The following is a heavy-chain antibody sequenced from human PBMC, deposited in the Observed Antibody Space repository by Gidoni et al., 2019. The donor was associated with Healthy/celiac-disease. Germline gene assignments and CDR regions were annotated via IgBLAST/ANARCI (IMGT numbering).Heavy chain of an antibody. Sequence: EVQLLESGGGLVQPGGSLRLSCAASGFTFSGYAMRWVRQAPGKGLEWVSAISGSGGSTYYADSVKGRFTSSRDNSKNTLYLKMNSRRAEDTAVYYCAKGAAAAGIRTYMDVWGKGTTVTVSS. V-gene: IGHV3-23*01. J-gene: IGHJ6*03. CDR2: ISGSGGST. CDR3: AKGAAAAGIRTYMDV. D-gene: IGHD6-13*01. CDR1: GFTFSGYA.